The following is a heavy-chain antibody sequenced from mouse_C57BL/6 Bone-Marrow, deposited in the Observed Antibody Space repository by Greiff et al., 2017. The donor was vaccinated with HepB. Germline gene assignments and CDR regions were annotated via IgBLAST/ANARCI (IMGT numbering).Heavy chain of an antibody. V-gene: IGHV5-6*01. CDR2: ISSGGSYT. CDR3: ARQASFDV. Sequence: EVKLVESGGDLVKPGGSLKLSCAASGFTFSSYGMSWVRQTPDKRLEWVATISSGGSYTYYPDSVKGRFTISRDNAKNTLYLQMSSLKSEDTAMYYCARQASFDVWGTGTTVTVSS. CDR1: GFTFSSYG. J-gene: IGHJ1*03.